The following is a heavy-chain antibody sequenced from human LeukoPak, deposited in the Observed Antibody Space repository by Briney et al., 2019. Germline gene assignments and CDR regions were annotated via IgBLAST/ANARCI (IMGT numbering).Heavy chain of an antibody. V-gene: IGHV3-23*01. Sequence: GSLRLSCAASGFTFSNYGMNWVRQAPGKGLEWVSIITSGVGITYYADSVKGRFTISRDNSKNTLYLQMNSLRAEDTAVYYCAKGDYYDLDYWGQGTLVTVSS. J-gene: IGHJ4*02. CDR2: ITSGVGIT. D-gene: IGHD3-22*01. CDR1: GFTFSNYG. CDR3: AKGDYYDLDY.